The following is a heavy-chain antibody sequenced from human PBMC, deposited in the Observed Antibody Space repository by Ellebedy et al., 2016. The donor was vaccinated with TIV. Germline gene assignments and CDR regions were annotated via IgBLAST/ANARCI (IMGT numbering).Heavy chain of an antibody. CDR1: GFNFSGYS. J-gene: IGHJ4*02. CDR3: AGRGY. V-gene: IGHV3-21*01. Sequence: GGSLRLXXEVSGFNFSGYSMNWVRQAPGKGLEWVSSITSNGGFIYYADSVNGRFFISRDDAKNSVALQMNSLRAEDTAVYYCAGRGYWGQGTLVTVSS. CDR2: ITSNGGFI.